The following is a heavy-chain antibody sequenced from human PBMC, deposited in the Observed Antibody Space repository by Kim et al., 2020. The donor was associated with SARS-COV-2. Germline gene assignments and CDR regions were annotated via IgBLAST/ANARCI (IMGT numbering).Heavy chain of an antibody. V-gene: IGHV3-49*03. Sequence: GGSLRLSCSVSGFTFGDYSLSWFRQAPGKGLEWVGFIRSTVYGGTTEYAASVKGRFTISTSDSKTIAYLQMNSLKTEDTAVYYCSPGGVAGTSGHFDYWGQGTLVTVSS. CDR2: IRSTVYGGTT. D-gene: IGHD3-16*01. CDR1: GFTFGDYS. J-gene: IGHJ4*02. CDR3: SPGGVAGTSGHFDY.